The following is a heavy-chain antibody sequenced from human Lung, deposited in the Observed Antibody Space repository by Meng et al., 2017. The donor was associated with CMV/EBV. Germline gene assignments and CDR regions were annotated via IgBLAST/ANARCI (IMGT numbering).Heavy chain of an antibody. CDR1: GFTFRTSW. CDR3: ARDPGFGALDF. V-gene: IGHV3-7*01. CDR2: IKHDGSEE. J-gene: IGHJ4*02. D-gene: IGHD3-10*01. Sequence: SCAASGFTFRTSWMSWVRQAPGRGLEWVANIKHDGSEEYYVDSLTGRFTISRDNAKNSLYLQMNSLRAEDTALYYCARDPGFGALDFWGQGTLVXVSS.